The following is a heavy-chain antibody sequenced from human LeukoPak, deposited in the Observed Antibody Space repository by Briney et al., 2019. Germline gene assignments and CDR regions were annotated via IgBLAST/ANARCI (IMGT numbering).Heavy chain of an antibody. CDR3: ARGRSSGWYVYGWFDP. V-gene: IGHV4-34*01. Sequence: SETLSLTCAVYGGSFSGYYWSWIRQPPGKGLEWIGEINHSGSTNYNPSLKSRVTISVDTSKNQFSLKLSSVTATDTAVHYCARGRSSGWYVYGWFDPWGQGTLVTVSS. CDR1: GGSFSGYY. D-gene: IGHD6-19*01. J-gene: IGHJ5*02. CDR2: INHSGST.